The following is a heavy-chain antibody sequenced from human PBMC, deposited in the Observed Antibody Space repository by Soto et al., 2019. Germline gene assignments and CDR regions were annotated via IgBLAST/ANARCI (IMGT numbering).Heavy chain of an antibody. J-gene: IGHJ4*02. V-gene: IGHV1-69*12. CDR3: ARGGYRSSWQQDRPVDY. D-gene: IGHD6-6*01. CDR1: GGTFSSYA. Sequence: QVQLVQSGAEVKKPGSSVKVSCKASGGTFSSYAISWVRQAPGQGLEWMGGIIPIFGTANYAQKFQGRVTITEDESTSKACMEVSSLRSEGTAVCYCARGGYRSSWQQDRPVDYWGQGTLVTVSS. CDR2: IIPIFGTA.